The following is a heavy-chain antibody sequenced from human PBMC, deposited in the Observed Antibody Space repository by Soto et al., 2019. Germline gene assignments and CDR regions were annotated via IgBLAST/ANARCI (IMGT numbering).Heavy chain of an antibody. Sequence: QVQLQESGPGLVKPSETLSLTCTVSGGSISSYYWSWIRQPPGKGLEWIGYIYYSGSTNYNPSLTSRVTISVDTSKNQFSLKLSSVTAADTAVYYCARCDGNPTGGYYGMDVWGQGTTVTVSS. V-gene: IGHV4-59*01. D-gene: IGHD1-1*01. CDR2: IYYSGST. J-gene: IGHJ6*02. CDR1: GGSISSYY. CDR3: ARCDGNPTGGYYGMDV.